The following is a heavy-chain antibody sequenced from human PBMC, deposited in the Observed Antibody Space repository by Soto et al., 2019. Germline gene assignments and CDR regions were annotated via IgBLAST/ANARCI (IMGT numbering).Heavy chain of an antibody. CDR2: IYYSGIT. Sequence: WETLSLTCTVSGGSVSSGGYYGSWIRQPPGKGLEWIGYIYYSGITNYNPSLKSRVTISVDTSKNQFSLKLSSVTAADTAVYYCARRRGAMTTVTNWFDPWGQGTLVTVSS. J-gene: IGHJ5*02. CDR1: GGSVSSGGYY. V-gene: IGHV4-61*08. CDR3: ARRRGAMTTVTNWFDP. D-gene: IGHD4-17*01.